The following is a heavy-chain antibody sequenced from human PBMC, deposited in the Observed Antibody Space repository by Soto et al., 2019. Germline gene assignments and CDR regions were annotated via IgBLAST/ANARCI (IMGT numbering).Heavy chain of an antibody. D-gene: IGHD3-3*01. V-gene: IGHV3-30-3*01. Sequence: QVQLVESGGGVVQPGRSLRLSCAASGFTFSSYAMHWVRQAPGKGLEWVAVISYDGSNKYYADSVKGRFTISRDNSKNTMYLQMNSLRAEDTAVYYCARGDFPKYYYNYNGMDLWGQGTAVTVS. CDR3: ARGDFPKYYYNYNGMDL. CDR2: ISYDGSNK. CDR1: GFTFSSYA. J-gene: IGHJ6*02.